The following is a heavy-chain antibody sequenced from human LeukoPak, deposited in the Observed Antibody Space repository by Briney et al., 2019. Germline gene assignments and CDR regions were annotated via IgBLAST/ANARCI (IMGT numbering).Heavy chain of an antibody. D-gene: IGHD1-7*01. V-gene: IGHV1-69*13. CDR2: IIPIFGTA. CDR1: GGAFSSYA. CDR3: ARSHPRYNWNYLGAFDI. J-gene: IGHJ3*02. Sequence: SVKVSCKASGGAFSSYAISWVRQAPGQGLEWMGGIIPIFGTANYAQKFQDRVTITADESTSTAYMELSSLRSEDTAVYYCARSHPRYNWNYLGAFDIWGQGTMVTVSS.